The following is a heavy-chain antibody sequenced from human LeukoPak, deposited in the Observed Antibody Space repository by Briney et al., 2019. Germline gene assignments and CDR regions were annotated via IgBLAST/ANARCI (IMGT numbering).Heavy chain of an antibody. V-gene: IGHV3-23*01. D-gene: IGHD6-19*01. Sequence: GGSLILSCAASGFTFSSYAMSWVRQAPVKGLEWVSAISGSGGSTYYADSVKGRFTISRDNSKNTLYLQMNSLRAEDTAVYYCAKDLRVAVAASDYWGQGTLVTVSS. CDR1: GFTFSSYA. CDR3: AKDLRVAVAASDY. CDR2: ISGSGGST. J-gene: IGHJ4*02.